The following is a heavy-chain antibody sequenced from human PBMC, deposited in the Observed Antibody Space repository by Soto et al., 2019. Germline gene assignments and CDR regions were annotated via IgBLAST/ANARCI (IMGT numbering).Heavy chain of an antibody. CDR1: GYTFSNFG. D-gene: IGHD3-22*01. Sequence: GASVKVSCKASGYTFSNFGISWVRQAPGQGLEWMGRIIPILGIANYAQKFQGRVTITADKSTSTAYMELSSLRSEDTAVYYCARVSYYDSSGSRGPFDYWGQGTLVTVSS. CDR2: IIPILGIA. V-gene: IGHV1-69*04. CDR3: ARVSYYDSSGSRGPFDY. J-gene: IGHJ4*02.